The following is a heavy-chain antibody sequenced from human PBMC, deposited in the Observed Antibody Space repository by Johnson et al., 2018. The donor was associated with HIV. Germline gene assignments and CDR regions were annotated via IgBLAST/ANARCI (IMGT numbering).Heavy chain of an antibody. J-gene: IGHJ3*02. CDR1: GFTFDDYT. CDR3: AKGGVAAAKGAFDI. CDR2: ISWDGGST. D-gene: IGHD6-25*01. V-gene: IGHV3-43*01. Sequence: VQLVESGGVVVQPGGSLRLSCAASGFTFDDYTMHWVRQAPGKGLEWVSLISWDGGSTYYADSVKGRFTISRDNSKNSLYLQMNSLRTEDTALYYCAKGGVAAAKGAFDIWGQGTTVTVSS.